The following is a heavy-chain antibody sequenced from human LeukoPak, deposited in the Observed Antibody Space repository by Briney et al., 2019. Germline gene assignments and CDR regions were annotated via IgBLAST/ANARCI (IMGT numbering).Heavy chain of an antibody. J-gene: IGHJ4*02. CDR3: ARASYSSGWD. V-gene: IGHV3-74*01. Sequence: HPGGSLRLSCGPSGFTFSSDWMHRARQAPGKGLVWVSRINNDGSTTAYADSVKGRLNISRDNAKNTLYLQMNSLRAEDTAVYYCARASYSSGWDWGQGTLVTVSS. CDR2: INNDGSTT. D-gene: IGHD6-19*01. CDR1: GFTFSSDW.